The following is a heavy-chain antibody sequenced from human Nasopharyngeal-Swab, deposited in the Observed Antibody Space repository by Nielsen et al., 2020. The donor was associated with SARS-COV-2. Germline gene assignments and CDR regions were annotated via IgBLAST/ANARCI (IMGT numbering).Heavy chain of an antibody. CDR1: GFTFSSYW. Sequence: GGSLRLSCAASGFTFSSYWMSWVRQAPGKGLEWVSAISGSGGSTYYADSVKGRFTISRDNSKNTLYLQMNSLRAEDTAVYYCAKDTRGTYYYDSSGYYGTDYWGQGTLVTVSS. D-gene: IGHD3-22*01. CDR2: ISGSGGST. V-gene: IGHV3-23*01. CDR3: AKDTRGTYYYDSSGYYGTDY. J-gene: IGHJ4*02.